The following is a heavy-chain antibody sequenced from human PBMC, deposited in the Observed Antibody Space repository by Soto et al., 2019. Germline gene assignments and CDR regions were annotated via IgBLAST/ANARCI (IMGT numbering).Heavy chain of an antibody. CDR2: IYYSGST. D-gene: IGHD1-26*01. J-gene: IGHJ6*02. CDR1: GGSISSYY. Sequence: SETLSLTCTVSGGSISSYYWSWIRQPPGKGLEWIGYIYYSGSTNYNPSLKSRVTISVDTSKNQFSLKLSSVTAADTAVYYCARVLVGATFDYYYYYGMDVWGQGTTVTVSS. V-gene: IGHV4-59*01. CDR3: ARVLVGATFDYYYYYGMDV.